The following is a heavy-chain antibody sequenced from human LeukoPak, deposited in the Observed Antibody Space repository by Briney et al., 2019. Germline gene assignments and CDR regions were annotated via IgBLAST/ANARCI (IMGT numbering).Heavy chain of an antibody. J-gene: IGHJ5*02. V-gene: IGHV1-46*01. Sequence: ASVKVSCKASGYTFTSYYIYWMRQAHGHGLDWMGIINPSGGRTNYAHKFQGRVTMTRDMSTSTVYMELSSLRSEDTAVYYCARGAHVRMYDSNHNCFDPWGQGTMVTVSS. CDR1: GYTFTSYY. CDR3: ARGAHVRMYDSNHNCFDP. D-gene: IGHD3-22*01. CDR2: INPSGGRT.